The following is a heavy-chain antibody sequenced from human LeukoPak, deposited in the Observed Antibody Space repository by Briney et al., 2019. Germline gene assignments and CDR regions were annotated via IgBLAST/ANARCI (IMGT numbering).Heavy chain of an antibody. CDR2: IIPILGIA. CDR3: ASYSHRSHVRVDAFDI. J-gene: IGHJ3*02. CDR1: GGTFSSYT. V-gene: IGHV1-69*02. D-gene: IGHD3-10*01. Sequence: GASVKVSCKASGGTFSSYTISWVRQARGQGLEWMGRIIPILGIANYAQKFQGRVTITADKSTSTAYMELSSLRSEDTAVYYCASYSHRSHVRVDAFDIWGQGTMVTVSS.